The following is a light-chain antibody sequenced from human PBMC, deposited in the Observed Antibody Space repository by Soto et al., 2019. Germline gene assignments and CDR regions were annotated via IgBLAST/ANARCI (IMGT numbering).Light chain of an antibody. V-gene: IGKV3-15*01. J-gene: IGKJ1*01. Sequence: EIVMTQSPATLSVSPGERATLSCRASQSFSSNLAWYQQKPGQAPRLLIYGASTRATDIRARFSGSGSGTEFTLTISSLQSEDFAVYYCQHYNNWPPWTFGQGTKVEIK. CDR1: QSFSSN. CDR2: GAS. CDR3: QHYNNWPPWT.